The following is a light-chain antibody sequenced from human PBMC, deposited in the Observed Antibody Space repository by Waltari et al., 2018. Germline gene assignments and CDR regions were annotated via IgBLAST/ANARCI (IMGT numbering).Light chain of an antibody. J-gene: IGLJ2*01. Sequence: QSVLTQPPSVSGAPGQSVTISCTGSSSNIGTGYYVHWYQQLLGRAPKLLIYGDNNRPSGVPDRFSGSKSGTSAALAITGLQAEDEADYYCQSYDNSFVVFGGGTKLTVL. CDR3: QSYDNSFVV. V-gene: IGLV1-40*01. CDR2: GDN. CDR1: SSNIGTGYY.